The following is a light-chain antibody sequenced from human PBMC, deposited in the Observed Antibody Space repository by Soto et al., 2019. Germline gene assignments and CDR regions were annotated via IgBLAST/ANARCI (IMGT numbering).Light chain of an antibody. V-gene: IGKV3-20*01. J-gene: IGKJ4*01. CDR3: QQYGSSPLLT. Sequence: EIVMTQSPGTLSLSPGEKDTLSCRASQSVSSSYLAWYQQKPSQAPRLLIYGASSRATGIPDRFSGSGSGTDFTLTISRLEPEDFAVYYCQQYGSSPLLTFGGGTKVDIK. CDR1: QSVSSSY. CDR2: GAS.